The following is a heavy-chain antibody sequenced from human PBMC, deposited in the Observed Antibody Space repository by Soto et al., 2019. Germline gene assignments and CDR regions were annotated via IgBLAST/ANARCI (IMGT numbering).Heavy chain of an antibody. CDR2: VYSSGGT. J-gene: IGHJ5*02. V-gene: IGHV4-4*07. D-gene: IGHD3-3*01. CDR1: GGSMSSCY. Sequence: SETLSLTCTVSGGSMSSCYWTWIRQPAGKGLEWIGRVYSSGGTHYNPSLKSRVTISLDTSKNQFSLRLLSVTDADTAVYYCARGQRFSDWFDPWGQGTLVTVSS. CDR3: ARGQRFSDWFDP.